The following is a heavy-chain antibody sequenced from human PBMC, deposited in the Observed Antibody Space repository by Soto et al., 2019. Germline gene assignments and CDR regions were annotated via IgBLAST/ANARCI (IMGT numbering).Heavy chain of an antibody. CDR2: IDTSGSST. J-gene: IGHJ4*02. V-gene: IGHV3-74*01. CDR1: GFIFTNFL. D-gene: IGHD6-13*01. CDR3: AKDSWYFDL. Sequence: GESLRLSCAASGFIFTNFLMHGVRQVPGKGLVWVSRIDTSGSSTSYADSVKGRFTISRDNAKNTVSLQMNSLRAEDTGVYYCAKDSWYFDLWSQGSLVTVSS.